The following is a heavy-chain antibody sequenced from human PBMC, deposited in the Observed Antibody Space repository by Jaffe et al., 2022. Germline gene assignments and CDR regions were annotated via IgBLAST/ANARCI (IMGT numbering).Heavy chain of an antibody. CDR1: GGTFSSYA. V-gene: IGHV1-69*01. J-gene: IGHJ6*03. D-gene: IGHD2-15*01. Sequence: QVQLVQSGAEVKKPGSSVKVSCKASGGTFSSYAISWVRQAPGQGLEWMGGIIPIFGTANYAQKFQGRVTITADESTSTAYMELSSLRSEDTAVYYCAIGYCSGGSCYGGTNYYYYYMDVWGKGTTVTVSS. CDR2: IIPIFGTA. CDR3: AIGYCSGGSCYGGTNYYYYYMDV.